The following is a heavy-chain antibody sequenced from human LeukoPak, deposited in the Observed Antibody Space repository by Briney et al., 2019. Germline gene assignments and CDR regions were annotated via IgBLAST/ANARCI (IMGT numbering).Heavy chain of an antibody. CDR1: GFTLSLYS. D-gene: IGHD4/OR15-4a*01. Sequence: QPGGSLRLSCAASGFTLSLYSMSWVRQAPGKGLEWVSYISRGSNNIHYADSVKGRFTISRDNGKNSLFLQMNRLRDDDTAVYYCARDGANCPGDFWGQGILVTVSS. CDR2: ISRGSNNI. V-gene: IGHV3-48*02. CDR3: ARDGANCPGDF. J-gene: IGHJ4*02.